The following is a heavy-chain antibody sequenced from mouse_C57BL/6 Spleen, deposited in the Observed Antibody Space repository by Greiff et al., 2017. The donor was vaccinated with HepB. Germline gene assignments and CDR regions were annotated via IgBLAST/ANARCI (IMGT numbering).Heavy chain of an antibody. V-gene: IGHV1-80*01. CDR3: ARSGLAWFAY. J-gene: IGHJ3*01. D-gene: IGHD3-1*01. Sequence: VQLKESGAELVKPGASVKISCKASGYAFSSYWMNWVKQRPGKGLEWIGQIYPGDGDTNYNGKFKGKATLTADKSSSTAYMQLSSLTSEDSAVYFCARSGLAWFAYWGQGTLVTVSA. CDR2: IYPGDGDT. CDR1: GYAFSSYW.